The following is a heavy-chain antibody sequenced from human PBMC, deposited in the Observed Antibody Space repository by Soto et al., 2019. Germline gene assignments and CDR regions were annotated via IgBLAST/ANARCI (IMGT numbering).Heavy chain of an antibody. J-gene: IGHJ4*02. V-gene: IGHV3-23*01. D-gene: IGHD1-26*01. CDR3: AGGSYYGEDY. CDR2: ISGSGGST. Sequence: EVQLLESGGGLVQPGGSLRLSCAASGFTFSSYAMSWVRQAPGKGLEWVSAISGSGGSTYYADSVKGRFTTTRDNSKNTLYLEMNSLRAEDRAVYYCAGGSYYGEDYWGQGTLVTVSS. CDR1: GFTFSSYA.